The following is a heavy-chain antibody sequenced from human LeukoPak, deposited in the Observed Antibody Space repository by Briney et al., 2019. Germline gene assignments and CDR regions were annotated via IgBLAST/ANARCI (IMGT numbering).Heavy chain of an antibody. Sequence: GGSLRLSCAASGFTFCSYWMHWVRQAPGKGLVWVSRLSPDGSTSIYADSVKGRFTVSRDNAKNTLYMEMNTLRADDTAVYYCTRSPSLGGNYWGFDYWGQGTLVTVSS. J-gene: IGHJ4*02. D-gene: IGHD1-26*01. V-gene: IGHV3-74*01. CDR3: TRSPSLGGNYWGFDY. CDR2: LSPDGSTS. CDR1: GFTFCSYW.